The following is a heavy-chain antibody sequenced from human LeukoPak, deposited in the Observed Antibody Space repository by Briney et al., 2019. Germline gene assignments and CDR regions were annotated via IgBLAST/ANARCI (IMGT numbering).Heavy chain of an antibody. CDR1: GFTFKIYA. V-gene: IGHV3-23*01. CDR2: LSGSGGST. D-gene: IGHD3-3*01. CDR3: ARAGITIFGLVTPNFVY. J-gene: IGHJ4*02. Sequence: PGGSLRLSFAASGFTFKIYAKSGVRQAPGKGLEWVSALSGSGGSTYYADSVKGRFTISRGNSKNTLYLQMNSVRAEDTAVYYCARAGITIFGLVTPNFVYWGQGTLVTVSS.